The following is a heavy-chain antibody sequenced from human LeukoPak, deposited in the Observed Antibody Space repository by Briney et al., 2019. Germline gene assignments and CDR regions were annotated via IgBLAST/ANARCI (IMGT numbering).Heavy chain of an antibody. D-gene: IGHD2-2*01. V-gene: IGHV3-53*01. J-gene: IGHJ5*02. CDR3: ASCSSTSCYNWFDP. CDR2: IFTGGTT. Sequence: GGSLRLSCVGSGFTVSSNYMSWVRQAPGKGLEWVSVIFTGGTTYYADSVKGRFTISRDNSKNTLYLQMNSLRAEDTAVYYCASCSSTSCYNWFDPWGQGTLVTVSS. CDR1: GFTVSSNY.